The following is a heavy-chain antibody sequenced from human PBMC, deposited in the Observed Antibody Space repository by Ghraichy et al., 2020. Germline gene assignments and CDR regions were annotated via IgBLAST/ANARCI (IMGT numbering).Heavy chain of an antibody. V-gene: IGHV3-11*01. Sequence: GGSLRLSCAASGFTFSDYYMNWIRQAPGKGLEWISYISSGGKTIHYTDSVKGRFTISRDNAKNSLSLQMNSLRAEDTAIYYCASPKGRAATGSFDIWGQGTVVTVSS. J-gene: IGHJ3*02. CDR3: ASPKGRAATGSFDI. D-gene: IGHD6-13*01. CDR2: ISSGGKTI. CDR1: GFTFSDYY.